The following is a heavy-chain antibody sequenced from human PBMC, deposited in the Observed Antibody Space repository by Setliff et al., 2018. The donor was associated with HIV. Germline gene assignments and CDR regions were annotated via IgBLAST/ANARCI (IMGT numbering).Heavy chain of an antibody. CDR3: ATGITMAPDY. J-gene: IGHJ4*02. CDR1: GGSISSHY. D-gene: IGHD6-19*01. CDR2: IYYSGST. V-gene: IGHV4-59*08. Sequence: SETLSLTCTVSGGSISSHYWSWIRQPPGKGLEWIGYIYYSGSTNYNPSLKSRVTISVDTSRNQFSLKLSSVTAADTAIYYCATGITMAPDYWGQGSLVTVSS.